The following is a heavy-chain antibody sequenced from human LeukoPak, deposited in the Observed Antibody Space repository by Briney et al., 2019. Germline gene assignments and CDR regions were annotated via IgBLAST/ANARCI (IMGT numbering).Heavy chain of an antibody. CDR1: GYTFTSYG. CDR3: ARDAGYSGYDEGYFDY. D-gene: IGHD5-12*01. CDR2: ISAYNGNT. V-gene: IGHV1-18*04. Sequence: ASVKVSCKASGYTFTSYGISWVRQAPGQGLEWMGWISAYNGNTNYAQKLQGRVTMTTDTSTSTAYMELRGLRSDDTAVYYCARDAGYSGYDEGYFDYWGQGTLVTVSS. J-gene: IGHJ4*02.